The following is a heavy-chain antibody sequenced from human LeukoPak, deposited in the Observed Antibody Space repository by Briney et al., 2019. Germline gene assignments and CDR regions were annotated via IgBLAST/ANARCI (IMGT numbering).Heavy chain of an antibody. CDR2: INSDGSST. CDR3: ARDWRYSNYVAANWFDP. J-gene: IGHJ5*02. Sequence: GGSLRLSCAASGFTFSSYWMHWVRQAPGKGLVWVSCINSDGSSTRYADSVKGGFTISRDNAKNTLYLQMNSLRAEDTAVYYCARDWRYSNYVAANWFDPWGQGTLVTVSS. V-gene: IGHV3-74*01. CDR1: GFTFSSYW. D-gene: IGHD4-11*01.